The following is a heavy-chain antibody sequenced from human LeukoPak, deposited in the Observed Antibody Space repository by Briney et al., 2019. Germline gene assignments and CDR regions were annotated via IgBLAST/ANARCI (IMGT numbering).Heavy chain of an antibody. Sequence: SETLSLTCTVSGGSISSYYWSWIRQPPGKGLEWIGYIYYSGSTNYNPSLKSRVTISVDTSKNQFSLKLSSVTAADTAVYYCARDLRGYSCGSLDAFDIWGQGTMVTVSS. V-gene: IGHV4-59*01. J-gene: IGHJ3*02. D-gene: IGHD5-18*01. CDR1: GGSISSYY. CDR2: IYYSGST. CDR3: ARDLRGYSCGSLDAFDI.